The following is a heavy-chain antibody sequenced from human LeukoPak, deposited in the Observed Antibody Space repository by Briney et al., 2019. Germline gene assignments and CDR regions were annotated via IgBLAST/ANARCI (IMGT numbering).Heavy chain of an antibody. CDR1: GFTFGSYG. Sequence: PGRSLRLSCAASGFTFGSYGMHWVRQAPGKGLEWVAVIWYDGSNKYYADSVKGRFTISRDNSKNTLYLQMNSLRAEDTAVYYCARGSRYDSSGYYQTPYYFDYWGQGTLVTVSS. D-gene: IGHD3-22*01. J-gene: IGHJ4*02. CDR2: IWYDGSNK. CDR3: ARGSRYDSSGYYQTPYYFDY. V-gene: IGHV3-33*01.